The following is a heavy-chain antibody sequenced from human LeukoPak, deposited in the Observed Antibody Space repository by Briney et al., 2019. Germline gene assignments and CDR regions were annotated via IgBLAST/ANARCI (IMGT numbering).Heavy chain of an antibody. Sequence: GGSLRLSCAASGFTFSSYAMSWVRQAPGKGLEWVSAISGSGGSTYYADSVKGRFTISRDNSKNTLYLQMNSLRTEDTAVYYCARDRRGIAVAGTVDYWGQGTLVTVSS. D-gene: IGHD6-19*01. CDR2: ISGSGGST. V-gene: IGHV3-23*01. CDR1: GFTFSSYA. J-gene: IGHJ4*02. CDR3: ARDRRGIAVAGTVDY.